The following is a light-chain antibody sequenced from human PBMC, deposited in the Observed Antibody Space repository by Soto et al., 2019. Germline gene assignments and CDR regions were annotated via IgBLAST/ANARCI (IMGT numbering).Light chain of an antibody. Sequence: IQMTQSPSTLSASVGDRVTITCRASQGISSYLAWYQQKPGKAPKLLIYAASTLQSGVPSRFSGSGSGTDFTLTISCLQSEDFATYYCQQYYSYPRTFGQGTKV. CDR1: QGISSY. CDR2: AAS. V-gene: IGKV1-8*01. J-gene: IGKJ1*01. CDR3: QQYYSYPRT.